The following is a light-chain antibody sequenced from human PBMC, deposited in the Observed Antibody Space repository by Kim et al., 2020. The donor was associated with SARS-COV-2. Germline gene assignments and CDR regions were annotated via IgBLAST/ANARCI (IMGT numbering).Light chain of an antibody. Sequence: QSVLTQPPSASGTPGQRVTISCSGSSSNIGSNAVSWYQQLPGTAPKLLIYSHSLRPSGVPDRFSGSKSGTAASLAISGLQSEDEADYYCAAWDHSLNGYVFGTGTKVTVL. V-gene: IGLV1-44*01. CDR1: SSNIGSNA. J-gene: IGLJ1*01. CDR2: SHS. CDR3: AAWDHSLNGYV.